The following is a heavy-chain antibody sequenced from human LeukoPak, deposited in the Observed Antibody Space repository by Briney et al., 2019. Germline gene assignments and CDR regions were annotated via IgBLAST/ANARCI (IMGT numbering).Heavy chain of an antibody. CDR3: ARGAADPTGPIFDY. Sequence: SVKVSCKASGGTFGSYAISWVRQAPEQGLEWMGGIIPIFGTANYAQKFQGRVTITADESTSTAYMELSSLRSEDTAVYYCARGAADPTGPIFDYWGQGTLVTVSS. D-gene: IGHD4-17*01. J-gene: IGHJ4*02. V-gene: IGHV1-69*13. CDR2: IIPIFGTA. CDR1: GGTFGSYA.